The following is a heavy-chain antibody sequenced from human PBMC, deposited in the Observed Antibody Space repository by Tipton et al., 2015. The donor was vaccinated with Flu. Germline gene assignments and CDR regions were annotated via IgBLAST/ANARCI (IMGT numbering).Heavy chain of an antibody. D-gene: IGHD6-19*01. CDR1: GGSFSGYY. V-gene: IGHV4-34*01. Sequence: TLSLTCAVYGGSFSGYYWSWIRQPPGKGLEWIGEINHSGSTNYNPSLKSRVTISVDTSKNQFSLKLSSVTAAGTAVYYCARGRDSSGWYAVDYWGQGTLVTVSS. CDR2: INHSGST. J-gene: IGHJ4*02. CDR3: ARGRDSSGWYAVDY.